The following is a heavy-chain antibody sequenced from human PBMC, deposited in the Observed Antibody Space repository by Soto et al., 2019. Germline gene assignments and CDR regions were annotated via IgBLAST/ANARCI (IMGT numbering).Heavy chain of an antibody. CDR3: AKDHYYDSGGAFDI. CDR2: VSGSGGST. CDR1: GFTFSSYA. D-gene: IGHD3-22*01. J-gene: IGHJ3*02. Sequence: GGSLRLSCAASGFTFSSYAMNWVRQAPGKGLEWVSVVSGSGGSTYYADSVKGRFTISRDNAKNSLYLQMNSLRAEDTALYYCAKDHYYDSGGAFDIGGKGTMVTVPS. V-gene: IGHV3-23*01.